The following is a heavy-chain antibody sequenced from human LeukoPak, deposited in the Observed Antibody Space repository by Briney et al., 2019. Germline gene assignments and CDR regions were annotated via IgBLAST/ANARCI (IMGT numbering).Heavy chain of an antibody. CDR3: AKGYYYGSGSYSTFDY. D-gene: IGHD3-10*01. CDR2: ISGSGGST. J-gene: IGHJ4*02. V-gene: IGHV3-23*01. Sequence: GGSLRLSCAASGFTFSSHALNWLRQAPGKGLEWVSTISGSGGSTYYADSVKGRFTISRDNSKNTLYVQMSSLRADDTAVYYCAKGYYYGSGSYSTFDYWGQGTLVTVSS. CDR1: GFTFSSHA.